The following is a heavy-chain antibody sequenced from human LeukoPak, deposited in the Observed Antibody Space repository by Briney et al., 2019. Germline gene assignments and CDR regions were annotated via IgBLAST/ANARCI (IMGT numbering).Heavy chain of an antibody. Sequence: PSQTLSLTCTVSGGSISSGSYYWSWIRQPAGKGLEWIGRIYTSGSTNYNPSLKSRVTISVDTSKNQFSLKLSSVTAADTAVYYCASKDSSSWYGDAFDIWGQGTMVTVSS. D-gene: IGHD6-13*01. J-gene: IGHJ3*02. V-gene: IGHV4-61*02. CDR2: IYTSGST. CDR3: ASKDSSSWYGDAFDI. CDR1: GGSISSGSYY.